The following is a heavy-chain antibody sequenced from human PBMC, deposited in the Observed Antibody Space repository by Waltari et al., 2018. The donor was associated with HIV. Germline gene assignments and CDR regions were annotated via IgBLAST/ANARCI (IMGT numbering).Heavy chain of an antibody. D-gene: IGHD6-13*01. CDR3: TRTVSSYKYYFDY. Sequence: VHLLESGGGLVQPGGSLRLSCAASGFTFSSYSVNWVRQAPGKGLEWIAYISYSSRHIYDGDSVQGRFTISRDNSKNSLYLQMDSLRADDTAVYYCTRTVSSYKYYFDYWGQGTLVTVSS. CDR2: ISYSSRHI. J-gene: IGHJ4*02. CDR1: GFTFSSYS. V-gene: IGHV3-48*04.